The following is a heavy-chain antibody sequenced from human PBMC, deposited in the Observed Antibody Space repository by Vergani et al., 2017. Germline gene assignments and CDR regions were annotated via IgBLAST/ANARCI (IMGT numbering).Heavy chain of an antibody. CDR1: GGTFSSYA. CDR2: IIPILGTA. D-gene: IGHD1-1*01. Sequence: QVQLVQSGAEVKKPGSSVKVSCKASGGTFSSYAISWVRQAPGRGREWVGRIIPILGTATYAQKFQGRVTIAAYESTSTAYMELSSLRSADTAVYDCERDLAPWNDWTGDYWGQGTLVTVSS. V-gene: IGHV1-69*11. CDR3: ERDLAPWNDWTGDY. J-gene: IGHJ4*02.